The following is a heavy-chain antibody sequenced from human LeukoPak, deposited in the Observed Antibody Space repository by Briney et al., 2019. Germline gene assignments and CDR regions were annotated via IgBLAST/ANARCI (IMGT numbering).Heavy chain of an antibody. CDR3: ARLKESVFDP. CDR1: GYSFTSYW. CDR2: IYPGDSDT. Sequence: RGESLKISCEGYGYSFTSYWIGWVCQMPGKGLEWMGIIYPGDSDTRYSPSFQGQVTISADKSISTAYLQWSSLKASDTAMYYCARLKESVFDPWGQGTLVTVSS. J-gene: IGHJ5*02. V-gene: IGHV5-51*01.